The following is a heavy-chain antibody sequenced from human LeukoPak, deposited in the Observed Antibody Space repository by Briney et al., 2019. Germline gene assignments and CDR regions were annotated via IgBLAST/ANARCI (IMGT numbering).Heavy chain of an antibody. J-gene: IGHJ4*02. CDR3: ATGYCSGGSCYSVY. Sequence: SVKVSCKASGGTFSSYAISWVRQAPGQGLEWMGGIIPIFGTANYAQKFQGRVTITADESTSTAYMELSSLRSEDTAVYYCATGYCSGGSCYSVYWGQGTLVTVSS. V-gene: IGHV1-69*13. D-gene: IGHD2-15*01. CDR1: GGTFSSYA. CDR2: IIPIFGTA.